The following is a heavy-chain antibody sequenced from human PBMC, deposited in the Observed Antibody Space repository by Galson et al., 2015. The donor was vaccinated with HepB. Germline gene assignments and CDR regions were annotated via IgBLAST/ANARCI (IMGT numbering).Heavy chain of an antibody. J-gene: IGHJ4*02. CDR2: TYYRSKWYN. D-gene: IGHD6-19*01. V-gene: IGHV6-1*01. CDR1: GDSVSSNSAA. Sequence: CAISGDSVSSNSAAWNWIRQSPSRGLEWLGRTYYRSKWYNDYEVSVNSRITINSDTSKNQFSLLLKSVTPEDAAVYYCVRADAQSGYSSGWYVGPFDYWGQGTLVTVSS. CDR3: VRADAQSGYSSGWYVGPFDY.